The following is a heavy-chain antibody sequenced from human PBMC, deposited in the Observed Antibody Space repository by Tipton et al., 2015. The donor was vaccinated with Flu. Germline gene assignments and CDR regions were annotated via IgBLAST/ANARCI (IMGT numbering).Heavy chain of an antibody. D-gene: IGHD3-9*01. Sequence: GLVKPSETLSLTCTVSGGSISSYYWSWIRQPAGKGLEWIGRIYSSGSNNYNPSLIGRVIMSVDTSKKQLSLELKFVTAADTAVYYCAKEGSYNILTNYYNKGVDPWGQGTLVIVSS. CDR3: AKEGSYNILTNYYNKGVDP. CDR1: GGSISSYY. J-gene: IGHJ5*02. V-gene: IGHV4-4*07. CDR2: IYSSGSN.